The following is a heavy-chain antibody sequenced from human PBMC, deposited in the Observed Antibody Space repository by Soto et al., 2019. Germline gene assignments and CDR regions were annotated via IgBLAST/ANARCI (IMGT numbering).Heavy chain of an antibody. J-gene: IGHJ6*02. CDR1: GYIFTSYG. V-gene: IGHV1-8*01. CDR2: MNPNSGNT. Sequence: QVQLVQSGAEVKKPWASVKVSFKTSGYIFTSYGINWVRQATGQGLEWMGWMNPNSGNTGDAQKFQGRVTMTRNTSISTAYMELSSLRSEDTAVYYCAREKTSYGMDVWGQGTTVTVSS. CDR3: AREKTSYGMDV.